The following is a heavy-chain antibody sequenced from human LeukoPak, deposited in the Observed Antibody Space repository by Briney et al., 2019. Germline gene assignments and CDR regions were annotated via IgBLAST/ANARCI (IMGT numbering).Heavy chain of an antibody. Sequence: GGSLRLSCAASGFTFSSYWMSWVRQAPGKGLEWVANIKQDGREKYYVDSVKGRFTISRDNAKNSLYLQMNSLRAEDTAVYYCASGSSSNWFDPWGQGTLVTVSS. V-gene: IGHV3-7*01. J-gene: IGHJ5*02. CDR2: IKQDGREK. D-gene: IGHD6-6*01. CDR3: ASGSSSNWFDP. CDR1: GFTFSSYW.